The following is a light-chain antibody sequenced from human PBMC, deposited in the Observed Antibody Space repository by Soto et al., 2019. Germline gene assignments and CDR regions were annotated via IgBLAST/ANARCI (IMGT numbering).Light chain of an antibody. CDR3: KQLNSYTG. Sequence: DIQLTQSPSFLSASVGDRVTITCRASQGISSYLAWYQQKPGKAPKLLIYAASTLQSGVPSRFSGSGSGTEFTLTISSLQHEDFATYYCKQLNSYTGFGPGPKVDIK. CDR2: AAS. V-gene: IGKV1-9*01. CDR1: QGISSY. J-gene: IGKJ3*01.